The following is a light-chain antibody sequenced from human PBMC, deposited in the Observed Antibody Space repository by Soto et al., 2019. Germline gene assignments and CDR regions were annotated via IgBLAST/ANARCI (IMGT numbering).Light chain of an antibody. CDR1: QSVSSSY. J-gene: IGKJ1*01. Sequence: IVLTQSPGTLSLATGESATLSCRASQSVSSSYLAWYQQKPGQAPRLLIYGASSRATGIPDRFSGSGSGTDFTLTISRLEPEDFAVYYCQQYGSSPTWTFGQGTKVEIK. V-gene: IGKV3-20*01. CDR2: GAS. CDR3: QQYGSSPTWT.